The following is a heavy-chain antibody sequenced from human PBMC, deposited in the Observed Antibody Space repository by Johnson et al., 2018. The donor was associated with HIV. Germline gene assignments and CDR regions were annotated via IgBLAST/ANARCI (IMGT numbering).Heavy chain of an antibody. CDR2: IGTAGDT. Sequence: QVQLVESGGGVVQPGGSLRLSCAASGFTFSSYGMHWVRQAPGKGLEWVSAIGTAGDTYYPGSVKGRFTISRDNSKNTLYLQMNSLRAEDTAVYYCARDLGWELQSDGDAFDIWGQGTMVTVSS. V-gene: IGHV3-NL1*01. CDR3: ARDLGWELQSDGDAFDI. CDR1: GFTFSSYG. D-gene: IGHD1-26*01. J-gene: IGHJ3*02.